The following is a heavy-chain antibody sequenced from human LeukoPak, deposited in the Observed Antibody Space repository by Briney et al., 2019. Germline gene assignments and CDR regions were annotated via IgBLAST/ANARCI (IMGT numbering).Heavy chain of an antibody. CDR1: GFTFSCCE. Sequence: GGSLRLSCAASGFTFSCCEMNWVRQAPGKGLEWAAVISYDGSNKYYTDSVKGRFTISRDNSKSTVYLQMNSLGTEDTAVYYCARDVAAAAGTQGDYWGQGILVTVSS. J-gene: IGHJ4*02. D-gene: IGHD6-13*01. CDR3: ARDVAAAAGTQGDY. CDR2: ISYDGSNK. V-gene: IGHV3-30*04.